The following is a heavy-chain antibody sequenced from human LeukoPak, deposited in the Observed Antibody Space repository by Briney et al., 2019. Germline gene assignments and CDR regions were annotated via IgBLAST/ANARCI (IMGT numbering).Heavy chain of an antibody. CDR3: AGASYDSSGAH. CDR1: GGSISSYY. D-gene: IGHD3-22*01. CDR2: IYYSGST. V-gene: IGHV4-59*01. J-gene: IGHJ4*02. Sequence: PSETLSLTCTVSGGSISSYYWSWLRQPPGKGREWIGYIYYSGSTNYNPSLKSRVTISVDTSKNQFSLKLSSVTAADTAVYYCAGASYDSSGAHWGQGTLVTVSS.